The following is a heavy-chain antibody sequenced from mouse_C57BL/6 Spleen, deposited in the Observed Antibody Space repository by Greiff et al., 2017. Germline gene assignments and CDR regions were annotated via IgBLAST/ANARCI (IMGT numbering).Heavy chain of an antibody. CDR3: ARETVVSSQGFAY. D-gene: IGHD1-1*01. Sequence: QVQLQQSGAELVRPGASVKLSCKASGYTFTDYYINWVKQRPGQGLEWIARIYPGSGNTYYNEKFKGKATLTAEKSSSTAYMQLSSLTSEDSAVYFCARETVVSSQGFAYWGQGTLVTVSA. J-gene: IGHJ3*01. CDR2: IYPGSGNT. V-gene: IGHV1-76*01. CDR1: GYTFTDYY.